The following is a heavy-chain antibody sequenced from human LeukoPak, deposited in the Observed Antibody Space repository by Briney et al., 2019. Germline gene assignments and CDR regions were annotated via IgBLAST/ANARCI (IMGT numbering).Heavy chain of an antibody. Sequence: GGSLRLSCAASGFTFSSYGMHWVRQAPGKGLEWVAFIRYDGSNKYYADSVKGRFTISRDNSKNTLYLQMNSLRAEDTAVYYCARGWLLLLGYYGMDVWGQGTTVTVSS. D-gene: IGHD3-22*01. CDR3: ARGWLLLLGYYGMDV. CDR1: GFTFSSYG. J-gene: IGHJ6*02. V-gene: IGHV3-30*02. CDR2: IRYDGSNK.